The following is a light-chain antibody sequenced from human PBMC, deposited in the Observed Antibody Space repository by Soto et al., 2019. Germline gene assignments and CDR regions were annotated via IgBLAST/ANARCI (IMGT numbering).Light chain of an antibody. CDR2: GAS. CDR1: QSVSSNY. CDR3: QQYGSSPPRT. J-gene: IGKJ1*01. Sequence: EIVLTQSPGTLSLSPGERATLSCRASQSVSSNYLAWYQQKPGQAPRLLIYGASSRASGVPDRFSGSGSGTHLTLTISRLEPEDFAVYYCQQYGSSPPRTFGQGTKVEI. V-gene: IGKV3-20*01.